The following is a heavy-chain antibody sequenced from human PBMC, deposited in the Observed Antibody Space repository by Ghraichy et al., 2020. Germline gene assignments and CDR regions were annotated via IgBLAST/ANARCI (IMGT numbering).Heavy chain of an antibody. J-gene: IGHJ4*02. D-gene: IGHD6-13*01. Sequence: PKKRLEWVSLIYSGGDTRYADSVMGRFIISRDNSKNTLYLQIHSLRVEDTAVYYCARAPPAAGTGTFGWGQGTLVTV. CDR3: ARAPPAAGTGTFG. CDR2: IYSGGDT. V-gene: IGHV3-66*01.